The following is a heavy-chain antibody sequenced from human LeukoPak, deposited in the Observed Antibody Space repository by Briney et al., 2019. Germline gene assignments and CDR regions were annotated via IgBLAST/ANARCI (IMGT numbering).Heavy chain of an antibody. V-gene: IGHV1-18*01. J-gene: IGHJ4*02. Sequence: ASVKVSCKASAYTFTSYGISWVRQAPGQGLEWMGWISAYNGNTNYAQKLQGRVTMTTDTSTSTAYMELRSLRSDDTAVYYCARIGGYSTIFGVVITSFDYWGQGTLVTVSS. CDR3: ARIGGYSTIFGVVITSFDY. D-gene: IGHD3-3*01. CDR2: ISAYNGNT. CDR1: AYTFTSYG.